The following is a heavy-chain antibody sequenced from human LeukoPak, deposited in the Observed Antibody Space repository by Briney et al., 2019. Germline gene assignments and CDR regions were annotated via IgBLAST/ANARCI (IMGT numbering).Heavy chain of an antibody. J-gene: IGHJ3*02. D-gene: IGHD4-11*01. CDR1: GGSIITRSYY. V-gene: IGHV4-39*01. Sequence: PSETLSLTCTDSGGSIITRSYYWGWLRQPPGKGLEWIGSIYYSGSTYYNPSLKSRVTISVDTSKNQFSLKLSSVTAADTAVYYCARHDYSNEDPDAFDIWGQGTMVTVSS. CDR3: ARHDYSNEDPDAFDI. CDR2: IYYSGST.